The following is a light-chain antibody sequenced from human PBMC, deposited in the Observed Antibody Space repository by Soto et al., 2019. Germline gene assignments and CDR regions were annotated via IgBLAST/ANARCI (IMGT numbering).Light chain of an antibody. CDR1: QCINTR. J-gene: IGKJ1*01. CDR2: QTS. V-gene: IGKV3-11*01. Sequence: IVLTQSPATLSSFPGDRVTLSCRASQCINTRLAWYQQTPGQAPTLLIYQTSIRAAGIPARFSASGSGTDFTLTISDVQPEDVALYYCHQRQSWPRTFGQGTKVDI. CDR3: HQRQSWPRT.